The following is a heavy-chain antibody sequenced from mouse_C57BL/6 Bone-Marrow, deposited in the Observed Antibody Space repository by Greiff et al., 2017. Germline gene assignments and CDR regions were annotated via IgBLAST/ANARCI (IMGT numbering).Heavy chain of an antibody. Sequence: EVKLVESGGGLVKPGGSLKLSCAASGFTFSSYAMSWVRQTPEKGLEWVATISDGGSYTYYPDNVKGRFTISRDNAKNNLYLQMSHLKSEDTAIYYCASAPYYYGSRAMDYWGQGTSVTVSS. V-gene: IGHV5-4*03. J-gene: IGHJ4*01. D-gene: IGHD1-1*01. CDR2: ISDGGSYT. CDR1: GFTFSSYA. CDR3: ASAPYYYGSRAMDY.